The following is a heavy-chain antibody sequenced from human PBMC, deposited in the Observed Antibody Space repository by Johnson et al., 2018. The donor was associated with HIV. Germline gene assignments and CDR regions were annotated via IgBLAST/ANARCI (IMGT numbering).Heavy chain of an antibody. CDR2: IYSDGSDT. Sequence: VQLVESGGGLVQPGGSLRLSCAGSGYIFRNYWMHWVRQAPGKGLVWVARIYSDGSDTAYADSVKGRFTISRDNAKKTLYLQMNRLRAEETAVYYCARKQWLEIPSDALDVWGQGTMVTVSS. CDR1: GYIFRNYW. J-gene: IGHJ3*01. CDR3: ARKQWLEIPSDALDV. D-gene: IGHD6-19*01. V-gene: IGHV3-74*03.